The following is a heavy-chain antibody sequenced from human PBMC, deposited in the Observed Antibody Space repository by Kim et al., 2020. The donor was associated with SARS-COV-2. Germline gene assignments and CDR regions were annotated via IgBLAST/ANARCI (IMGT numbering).Heavy chain of an antibody. D-gene: IGHD3-22*01. V-gene: IGHV1-46*01. CDR2: INPSGGST. J-gene: IGHJ4*02. CDR1: GYTFTSYY. Sequence: ASVKVSCKASGYTFTSYYMHWVRQAPGQGLEWMGIINPSGGSTSYAQKFQGRVTMTRDTSTSTVYMELSSLRSEDTAVYYCAREEPGYYYDSRRGVGPDYWGQGTLVTVSS. CDR3: AREEPGYYYDSRRGVGPDY.